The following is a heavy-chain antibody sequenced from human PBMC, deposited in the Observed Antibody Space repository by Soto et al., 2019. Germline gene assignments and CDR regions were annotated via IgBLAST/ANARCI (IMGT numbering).Heavy chain of an antibody. D-gene: IGHD2-21*02. V-gene: IGHV5-51*01. Sequence: GESLTISCKGSGYSFTSYLICWVRQMPVKGLAWMGIIYPGDSDTRYSPSFQGQVTISADKSISTAYLQWSSLKASDTAMYYCATPAGGAYCGGDCYSDWGQGTLVTVSA. CDR1: GYSFTSYL. J-gene: IGHJ4*02. CDR3: ATPAGGAYCGGDCYSD. CDR2: IYPGDSDT.